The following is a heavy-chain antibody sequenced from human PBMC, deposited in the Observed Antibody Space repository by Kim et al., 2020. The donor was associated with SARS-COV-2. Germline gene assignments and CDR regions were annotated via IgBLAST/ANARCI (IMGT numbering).Heavy chain of an antibody. CDR1: GGSISSSSYH. CDR2: IYYSGST. J-gene: IGHJ5*02. D-gene: IGHD2-15*01. Sequence: SETLSLTCSVSGGSISSSSYHWGWIRQSPGKGLEWIGSIYYSGSTYYNPSLKSRVTISVDTSKNQFSLDLSSVTASDTAVYYCARQCSYCSGANCHNWFDPWGQGTLVTVSS. V-gene: IGHV4-39*01. CDR3: ARQCSYCSGANCHNWFDP.